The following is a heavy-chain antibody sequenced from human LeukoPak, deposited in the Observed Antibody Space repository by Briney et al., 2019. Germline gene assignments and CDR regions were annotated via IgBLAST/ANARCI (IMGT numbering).Heavy chain of an antibody. J-gene: IGHJ4*02. Sequence: SETLSLTCTVSGGSISSAGYYWSWIRQHPGKGLEWIGYVYYTGTTYYNPSLKSRVTISLDTSKSRFSLKLNSVTAADTAVYYCARATGDYSVGGEDYWGQETLVTVSS. V-gene: IGHV4-31*03. CDR1: GGSISSAGYY. CDR2: VYYTGTT. CDR3: ARATGDYSVGGEDY. D-gene: IGHD4-17*01.